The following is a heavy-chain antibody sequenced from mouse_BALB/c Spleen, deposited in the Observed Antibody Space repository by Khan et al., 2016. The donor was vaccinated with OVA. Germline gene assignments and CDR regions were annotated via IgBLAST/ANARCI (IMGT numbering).Heavy chain of an antibody. CDR1: GFDFSRYW. D-gene: IGHD1-2*01. CDR3: ARTLLRAMDY. J-gene: IGHJ4*01. Sequence: EVKLLESGGGLVQPGGSLNLSCAASGFDFSRYWMSWARQAPGKGQEWIGEINPGSSTIVSTPSLKDKFIISRDNAKNTLYLKMSKVRSEDTALYYCARTLLRAMDYWGQGTSVTVSS. CDR2: INPGSSTI. V-gene: IGHV4-2*02.